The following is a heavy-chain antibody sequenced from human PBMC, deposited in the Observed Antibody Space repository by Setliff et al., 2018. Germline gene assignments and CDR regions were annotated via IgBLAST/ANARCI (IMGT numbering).Heavy chain of an antibody. Sequence: GGSLRLSCAASGFTFSSYWMSWVRQAPGKGLEWVANIKQDGSEKYYVDSVKGRFTISRDNAKNSLYLQMNSLRAEDTAVYYCAKTRGSNWNLFYYMDVWGKGTTVTVS. CDR2: IKQDGSEK. V-gene: IGHV3-7*01. D-gene: IGHD1-1*01. CDR3: AKTRGSNWNLFYYMDV. CDR1: GFTFSSYW. J-gene: IGHJ6*03.